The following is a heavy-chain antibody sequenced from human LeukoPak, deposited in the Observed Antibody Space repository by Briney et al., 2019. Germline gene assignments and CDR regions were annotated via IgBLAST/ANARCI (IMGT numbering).Heavy chain of an antibody. J-gene: IGHJ4*02. CDR1: GFTVTNYY. D-gene: IGHD2-2*02. V-gene: IGHV3-66*01. CDR2: VYSGGET. Sequence: GGSLRLSCAASGFTVTNYYMSWVRKAPGKGLEWVSVVYSGGETHHADSVKGRFTLSRDRSKNTLYLQMNSLRVEDTAVYYCASFEYCTYTSCYNYFDYWGQGTLVTVSS. CDR3: ASFEYCTYTSCYNYFDY.